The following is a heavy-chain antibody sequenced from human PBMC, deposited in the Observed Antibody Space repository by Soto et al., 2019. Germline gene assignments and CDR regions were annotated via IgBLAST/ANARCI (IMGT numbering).Heavy chain of an antibody. CDR1: GFTSDDYDYA. Sequence: GGSLRLSCTFSGFTSDDYDYALTWVRQAPGKGLQWLGLIRGSTYGGTTEYAASVKGRFTISRDDSKGIAYLQMNSLKTEDTAVYYCSRDGDFYGLDVWGQGTTVTVSS. CDR3: SRDGDFYGLDV. V-gene: IGHV3-49*04. CDR2: IRGSTYGGTT. J-gene: IGHJ6*02. D-gene: IGHD3-3*01.